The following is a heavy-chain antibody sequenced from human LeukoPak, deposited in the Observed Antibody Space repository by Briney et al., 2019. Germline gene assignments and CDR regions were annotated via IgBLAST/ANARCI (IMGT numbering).Heavy chain of an antibody. J-gene: IGHJ4*02. CDR3: AKLVLRYFDWLMDY. Sequence: PGGSLRLSCAASGFTFSSYGMHWVRQAPGKGLEWVAFIRYDGSNKYYADSVKGRFTISRDTSKNTLYLQMNSLRAEDTAVYYCAKLVLRYFDWLMDYWGQGTLVTVSS. CDR2: IRYDGSNK. D-gene: IGHD3-9*01. CDR1: GFTFSSYG. V-gene: IGHV3-30*02.